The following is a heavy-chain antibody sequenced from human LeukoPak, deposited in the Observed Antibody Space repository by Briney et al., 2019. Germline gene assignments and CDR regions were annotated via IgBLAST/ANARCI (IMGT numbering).Heavy chain of an antibody. D-gene: IGHD2-2*01. V-gene: IGHV1-2*02. CDR1: GYTFTAYY. J-gene: IGHJ4*02. Sequence: ASVKVSCKASGYTFTAYYMHWVRQAPGQGLEWMGWINLNSGDTNYAQKFQGRFSITSDTSKSTTYMDLASLAPEDMAVYYCARVPVPAPRRGLYFDYWGQGTLITVSS. CDR2: INLNSGDT. CDR3: ARVPVPAPRRGLYFDY.